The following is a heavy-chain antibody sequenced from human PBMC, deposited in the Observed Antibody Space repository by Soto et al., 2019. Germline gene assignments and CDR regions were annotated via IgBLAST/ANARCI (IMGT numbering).Heavy chain of an antibody. V-gene: IGHV1-8*01. CDR1: GYTFTSYD. J-gene: IGHJ4*02. CDR3: AREHSSSWRFDY. D-gene: IGHD6-13*01. CDR2: MNPNSGNT. Sequence: QVQLVQSGAEVKKPGASVKVSCKASGYTFTSYDINWVRQATGQGLEWMGWMNPNSGNTGYAQKFQGXVTRPRXXSISTAYMELSSLRSEDTAVYYCAREHSSSWRFDYWGQGTLVTVSS.